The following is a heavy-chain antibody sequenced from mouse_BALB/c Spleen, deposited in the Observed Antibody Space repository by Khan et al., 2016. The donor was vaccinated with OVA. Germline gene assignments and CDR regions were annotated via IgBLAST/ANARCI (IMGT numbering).Heavy chain of an antibody. V-gene: IGHV5-6-3*01. CDR1: GFTFSGSG. Sequence: EVELVESGGGLVQPGGSLTLSCAASGFTFSGSGMSWVRQTPDKRLELVATINSNGGTSYYPDSVKGRFTISRDNAKNTLHLQMSSLKSEDTAMYYCTRVYCSYDEGYWYFDVWGAGTTVTVSS. CDR3: TRVYCSYDEGYWYFDV. J-gene: IGHJ1*01. D-gene: IGHD2-14*01. CDR2: INSNGGTS.